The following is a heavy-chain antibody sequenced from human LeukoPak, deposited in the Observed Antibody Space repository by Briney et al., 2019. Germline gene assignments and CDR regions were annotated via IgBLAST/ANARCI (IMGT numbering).Heavy chain of an antibody. CDR2: ISYDGSNK. CDR1: GFTFSSYG. Sequence: GRSLRLSCAASGFTFSSYGMHWVRQAPGKGLEWVAVISYDGSNKYYADSVKGRFTISRDNSKNTLYLQMNSLRAEDTAVYYCAKDGRYYDILTGTSGAFDIWGQGTMVTVSS. D-gene: IGHD3-9*01. J-gene: IGHJ3*02. V-gene: IGHV3-30*18. CDR3: AKDGRYYDILTGTSGAFDI.